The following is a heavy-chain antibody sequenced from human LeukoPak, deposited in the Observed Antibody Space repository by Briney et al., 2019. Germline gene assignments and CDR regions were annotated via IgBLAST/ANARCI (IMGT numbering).Heavy chain of an antibody. J-gene: IGHJ5*02. D-gene: IGHD4-17*01. CDR3: ARDGELTVTRRWFDP. CDR1: GGTFSSYA. V-gene: IGHV1-69*04. CDR2: IIPILGVA. Sequence: GASVKVSCKASGGTFSSYAISWVRQAPGQGLEWMGRIIPILGVAGYARKFQGRVTINADKSTSTAYMELSSLRSEDTAVYYCARDGELTVTRRWFDPWGQGTLVTVSS.